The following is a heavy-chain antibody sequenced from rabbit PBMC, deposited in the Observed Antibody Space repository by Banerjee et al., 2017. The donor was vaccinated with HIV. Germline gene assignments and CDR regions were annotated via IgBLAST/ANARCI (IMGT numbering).Heavy chain of an antibody. J-gene: IGHJ6*01. CDR1: GFSFSDKYV. D-gene: IGHD8-1*01. V-gene: IGHV1S45*01. CDR2: IYTGSGGRT. Sequence: QEQLKETGGDLVKPGASLTLTCTASGFSFSDKYVMCWVRQAPGKGLEWIACIYTGSGGRTYYANWAKGRFTISKTSSTTVTLQMTSLTAADTATYFCAKDGGSDYDWAMDLWGPGTLVTVS. CDR3: AKDGGSDYDWAMDL.